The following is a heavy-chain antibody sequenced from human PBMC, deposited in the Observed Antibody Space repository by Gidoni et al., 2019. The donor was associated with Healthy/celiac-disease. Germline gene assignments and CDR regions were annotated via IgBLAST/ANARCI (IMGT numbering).Heavy chain of an antibody. Sequence: QVQLVQSGAEVKKPGASVKVSCKASGYTFTSYGISWVRQAPGQGLEWMGWISAYNGNTNEAQKLQGRVTMTTDTSTSTAYMELRSLRSDDTAGYYCAREVVIADGDKRRASWFDPWGQGTLVTVSS. CDR1: GYTFTSYG. D-gene: IGHD2-15*01. CDR2: ISAYNGNT. CDR3: AREVVIADGDKRRASWFDP. V-gene: IGHV1-18*01. J-gene: IGHJ5*02.